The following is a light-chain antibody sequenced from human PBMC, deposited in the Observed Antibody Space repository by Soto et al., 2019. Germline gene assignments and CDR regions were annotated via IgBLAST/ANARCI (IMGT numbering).Light chain of an antibody. CDR2: DVS. Sequence: QSALTQPASVSGSPGQSITISCTGTSSDVGGYNYVSWYQQHPGKAPKLMIYDVSNRPSGVSNRFSGSKSGNTASLTISGLQAEDEADYFCSSYTTTRTLYVFGGGTKLTVL. V-gene: IGLV2-14*01. CDR1: SSDVGGYNY. J-gene: IGLJ1*01. CDR3: SSYTTTRTLYV.